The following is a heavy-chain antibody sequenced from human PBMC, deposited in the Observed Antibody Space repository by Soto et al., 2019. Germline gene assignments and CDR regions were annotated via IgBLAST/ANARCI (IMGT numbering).Heavy chain of an antibody. CDR3: ARDGGWLQPIDY. J-gene: IGHJ4*02. V-gene: IGHV3-30-3*01. Sequence: GGSLRLSCAASGFTFSSYAMHWVRQAPGKGLEWVAVISYDGSNKYYADSVKGRFTISRDNSKNTLYLQMNSLRAEDTAVYYCARDGGWLQPIDYWGQGTLVTVSS. D-gene: IGHD3-16*01. CDR1: GFTFSSYA. CDR2: ISYDGSNK.